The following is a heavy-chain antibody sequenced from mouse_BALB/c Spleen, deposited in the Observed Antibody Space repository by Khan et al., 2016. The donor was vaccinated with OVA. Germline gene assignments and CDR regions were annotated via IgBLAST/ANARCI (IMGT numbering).Heavy chain of an antibody. J-gene: IGHJ2*01. D-gene: IGHD1-1*01. Sequence: LVQSGGSRKLSCAASGFTFTSYGMHWIRQAPEKGLEWVAYISSDSNTIYYADTVKGRFTISRDNLKNTLFLQMTSLSSGDTAMYFCATSYFYGYYFDYWGQGTTLTVSS. CDR1: GFTFTSYG. V-gene: IGHV5-17*02. CDR2: ISSDSNTI. CDR3: ATSYFYGYYFDY.